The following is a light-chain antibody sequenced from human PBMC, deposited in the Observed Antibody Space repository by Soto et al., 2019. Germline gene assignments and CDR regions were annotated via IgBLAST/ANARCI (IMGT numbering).Light chain of an antibody. J-gene: IGLJ2*01. CDR2: GNS. V-gene: IGLV1-40*01. Sequence: QSVLTQPPSVSGAPGQRVTISCTGSSSNIGAGYDVHWYQQLPGTAPKLLIYGNSNRPSGVPDRFSGSKSGTSASLAITGLRAQDEADYYCQSYESTRSGYVVFGGGTQLTVL. CDR1: SSNIGAGYD. CDR3: QSYESTRSGYVV.